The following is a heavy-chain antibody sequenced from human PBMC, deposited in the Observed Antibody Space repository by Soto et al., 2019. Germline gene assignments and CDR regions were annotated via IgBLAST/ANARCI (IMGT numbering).Heavy chain of an antibody. CDR3: ARDRDAYCSKGICSGPYFDY. CDR2: ISDNSSVI. CDR1: GFTFSTYS. J-gene: IGHJ4*02. D-gene: IGHD2-8*01. Sequence: GGSLRLSCAASGFTFSTYSINWVRQAPGKGLEWISYISDNSSVIYYADAVKGRFTISRDNAKNSLYLQMNSLRDEDTAVYYCARDRDAYCSKGICSGPYFDYWGQGTLVTSPQ. V-gene: IGHV3-48*02.